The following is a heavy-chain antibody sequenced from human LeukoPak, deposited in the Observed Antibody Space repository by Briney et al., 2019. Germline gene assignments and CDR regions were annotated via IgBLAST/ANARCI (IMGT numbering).Heavy chain of an antibody. CDR3: ARARGYSYGYYFDY. CDR1: GGTFSSYA. V-gene: IGHV1-46*01. Sequence: ASVKVSCKASGGTFSSYAISWVRQAPGQGLEWMGIINPSGGSTSYAQKFQGRVTMTRDTSTSTVYMELSSLGSEDTAVYYCARARGYSYGYYFDYWGQGTLVTVSS. J-gene: IGHJ4*02. D-gene: IGHD5-18*01. CDR2: INPSGGST.